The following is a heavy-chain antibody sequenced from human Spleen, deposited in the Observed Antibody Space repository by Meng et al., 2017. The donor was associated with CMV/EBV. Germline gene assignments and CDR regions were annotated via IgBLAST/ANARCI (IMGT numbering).Heavy chain of an antibody. Sequence: QVQLQQSGPGLVKPSHTLSLSCAISGDSVSSNSAAWNWIRQSPSRGLEWLGRTYYRSKWYNDYAVSVKSRITINPDTSKNQFSLQLNSVTPEDTAVYYCARGRVYQLQWFGDWFDPWGQGTLVTVSS. CDR3: ARGRVYQLQWFGDWFDP. CDR1: GDSVSSNSAA. D-gene: IGHD3-16*01. V-gene: IGHV6-1*01. CDR2: TYYRSKWYN. J-gene: IGHJ5*02.